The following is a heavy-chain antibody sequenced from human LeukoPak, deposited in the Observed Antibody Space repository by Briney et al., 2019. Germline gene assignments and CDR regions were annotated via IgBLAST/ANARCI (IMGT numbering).Heavy chain of an antibody. CDR1: GGSISSNSFY. J-gene: IGHJ4*02. D-gene: IGHD3-10*01. CDR2: IYYSGST. CDR3: ARADYYGSGSYL. V-gene: IGHV4-39*07. Sequence: SETLSLTCTVSGGSISSNSFYWGWIRQPPGKGLEWIGSIYYSGSTYYNPSLKSRVTISVDTSKNQFSLKLSSVTAADTAVYYCARADYYGSGSYLWGQGTLVTVSS.